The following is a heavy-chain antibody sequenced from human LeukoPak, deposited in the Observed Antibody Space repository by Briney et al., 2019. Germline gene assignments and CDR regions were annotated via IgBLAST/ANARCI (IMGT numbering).Heavy chain of an antibody. CDR2: IYYSGST. CDR3: ASLGIAVAGDYFDY. J-gene: IGHJ4*02. V-gene: IGHV4-59*08. D-gene: IGHD6-19*01. CDR1: GGSISNYY. Sequence: SETLSLTCTVSGGSISNYYWSWIRQPPGKGLEWIGYIYYSGSTNYNPSLKSRVTISVDTSKNQFSLKLGSVTAADTAVYYCASLGIAVAGDYFDYWGQGTLVTVSS.